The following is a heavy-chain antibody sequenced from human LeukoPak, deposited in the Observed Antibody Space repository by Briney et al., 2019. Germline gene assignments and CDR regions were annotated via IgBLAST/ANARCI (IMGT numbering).Heavy chain of an antibody. CDR3: AKDHGYSYGFDY. CDR1: GFTFSSYG. D-gene: IGHD5-18*01. Sequence: GGSLRLSCAASGFTFSSYGMHWVRQAPGMGLEWVAVISYDGSNKYYADSVKGRFTISRDNSKNTLYLQMNSLRAEDTAVYYCAKDHGYSYGFDYWGQGTLVTVSS. V-gene: IGHV3-30*18. J-gene: IGHJ4*02. CDR2: ISYDGSNK.